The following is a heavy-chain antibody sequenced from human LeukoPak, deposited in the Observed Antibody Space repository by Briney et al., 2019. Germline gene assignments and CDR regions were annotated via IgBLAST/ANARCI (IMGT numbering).Heavy chain of an antibody. D-gene: IGHD3-10*01. CDR2: IYTSGST. V-gene: IGHV4-4*07. Sequence: SETLSLTCSVSGGSMAPYYWSWIRQSPGKGLEWIGRIYTSGSTNYNPSLKSRVTMSVDTSKNQFSLKLSSVTAADTTVYYCARLYYYGSGSYSYYMDVWGKGTTVTVSS. CDR3: ARLYYYGSGSYSYYMDV. CDR1: GGSMAPYY. J-gene: IGHJ6*03.